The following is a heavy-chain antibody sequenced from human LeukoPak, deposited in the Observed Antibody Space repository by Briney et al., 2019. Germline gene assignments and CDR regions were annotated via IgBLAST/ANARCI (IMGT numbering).Heavy chain of an antibody. CDR3: ASMIVGERGDYFYY. CDR2: IYYSGST. J-gene: IGHJ4*02. CDR1: GGSISNYY. Sequence: PSETLSLTCTVSGGSISNYYWSWIRQPPGKGLEWIGYIYYSGSTNYNPSLKSRVTISVDTSKNQFSLKLSSVTAADTAVYYCASMIVGERGDYFYYWGQGTLVTVSS. V-gene: IGHV4-59*01. D-gene: IGHD3-22*01.